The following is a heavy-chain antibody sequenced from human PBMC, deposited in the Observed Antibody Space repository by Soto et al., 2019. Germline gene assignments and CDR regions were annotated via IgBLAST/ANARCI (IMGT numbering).Heavy chain of an antibody. V-gene: IGHV1-46*01. CDR3: ARDLSVVPAAIDFDY. CDR1: GYTFTSYY. D-gene: IGHD2-2*01. J-gene: IGHJ4*02. CDR2: INPSGGST. Sequence: ASGKVSCKASGYTFTSYYMHWVRQAPGQGLEWMGIINPSGGSTSYAQKFQGRVTMTRDTSTSTVYMELSSLRSEDTAVYYCARDLSVVPAAIDFDYWGQGTLVTVSS.